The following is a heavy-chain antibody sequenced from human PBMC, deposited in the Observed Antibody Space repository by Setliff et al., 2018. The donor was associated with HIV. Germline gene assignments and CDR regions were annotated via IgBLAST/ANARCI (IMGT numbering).Heavy chain of an antibody. D-gene: IGHD3-22*01. Sequence: PSETLSLTCTVSGASITSHYWSWLRQPAGKGLEWIGRIYSNGNTDYNPSLKSRVTISLDKSKNQFSLKLSSVTATDTAVYYCARVMGGYYDSSQYMDVWGKGTTVTVSS. CDR2: IYSNGNT. CDR1: GASITSHY. V-gene: IGHV4-4*07. CDR3: ARVMGGYYDSSQYMDV. J-gene: IGHJ6*03.